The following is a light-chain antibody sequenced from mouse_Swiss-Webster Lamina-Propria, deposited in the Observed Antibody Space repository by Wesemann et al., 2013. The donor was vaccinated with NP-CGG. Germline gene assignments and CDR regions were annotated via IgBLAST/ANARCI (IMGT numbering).Light chain of an antibody. CDR1: QDVGTA. CDR2: WAS. V-gene: IGKV6-23*01. Sequence: DIVMTQSHKFMSTSVGDRVSITCKASQDVGTAVAWYQQKPGQSPKLLIYWASTRHTGVPDRFTGSGSGTDFTLTISNVQSEDLADYFCQQYNSYPLTFGAGNKLELK. CDR3: QQYNSYPLT. J-gene: IGKJ5*01.